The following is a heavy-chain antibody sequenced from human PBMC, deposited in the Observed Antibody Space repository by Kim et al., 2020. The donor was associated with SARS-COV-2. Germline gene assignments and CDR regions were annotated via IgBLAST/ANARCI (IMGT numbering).Heavy chain of an antibody. CDR1: GYSFTSYW. D-gene: IGHD1-26*01. Sequence: GESLKISCKGSGYSFTSYWIGWVRQMPGKGLEWMGIIYPGDSDTRYSPSFQGQVTISADKSISTAYLQWSSLKASDTAMYYCARSYSLYYYYYGMDVWGQGTTVTVSS. CDR3: ARSYSLYYYYYGMDV. CDR2: IYPGDSDT. J-gene: IGHJ6*02. V-gene: IGHV5-51*01.